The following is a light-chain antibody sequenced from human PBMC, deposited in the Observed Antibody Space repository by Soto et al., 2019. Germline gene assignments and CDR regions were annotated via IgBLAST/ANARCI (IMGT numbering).Light chain of an antibody. V-gene: IGKV3-15*01. Sequence: EIVMTQSPATLSVSPGERATLSCRASQSVSSNLAWYQQKPGQAPRLLIYGASSRATGIPVRFSGSGSGTEFTLTISSLQPEDFAVYYCQEYNNWHPITFGGGTKVDIK. CDR1: QSVSSN. CDR2: GAS. CDR3: QEYNNWHPIT. J-gene: IGKJ4*01.